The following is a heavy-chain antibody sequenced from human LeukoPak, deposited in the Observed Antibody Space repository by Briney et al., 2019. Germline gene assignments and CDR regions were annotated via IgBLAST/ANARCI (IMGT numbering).Heavy chain of an antibody. Sequence: PGGSLRLSCAVSGFSISYNYMSWVRQAPGQGLEWDSVIYSGGDTYYAGSVKGRFTISKDNSDNRLYLQMNSLRVDDTAVYYCASHYCSSGSCYVDYWGQGTLVTVSS. D-gene: IGHD2-15*01. J-gene: IGHJ4*02. CDR2: IYSGGDT. CDR1: GFSISYNY. V-gene: IGHV3-53*01. CDR3: ASHYCSSGSCYVDY.